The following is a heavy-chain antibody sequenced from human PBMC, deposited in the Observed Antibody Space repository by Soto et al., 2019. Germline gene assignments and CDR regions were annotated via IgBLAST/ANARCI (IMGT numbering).Heavy chain of an antibody. D-gene: IGHD3-10*01. CDR1: GGSISSPD. CDR2: VHNSGST. Sequence: SENLALTLTVSGGSISSPDWSWIRQRPGKRLEWIGYVHNSGSTNYNPSLKSRVTTAVDTSKNQFSLRLSSVTAADTAVYYYARHVYEFGNGDNNWFDSWVQG. V-gene: IGHV4-59*08. J-gene: IGHJ5*01. CDR3: ARHVYEFGNGDNNWFDS.